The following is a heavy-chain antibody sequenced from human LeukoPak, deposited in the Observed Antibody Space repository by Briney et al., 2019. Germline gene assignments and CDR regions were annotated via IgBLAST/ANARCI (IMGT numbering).Heavy chain of an antibody. CDR1: GFTFSSYS. J-gene: IGHJ3*02. CDR3: AREQYKTKRGAFDI. CDR2: ISSSSSTI. V-gene: IGHV3-48*01. D-gene: IGHD1-1*01. Sequence: PGGSLRLSCAASGFTFSSYSMNWVRQAPGKGLEWVSYISSSSSTIYYADSVKGRFTISRDNAKNSLYLQMNSLRAEDTAVYYCAREQYKTKRGAFDIWGQGQWSPSLQ.